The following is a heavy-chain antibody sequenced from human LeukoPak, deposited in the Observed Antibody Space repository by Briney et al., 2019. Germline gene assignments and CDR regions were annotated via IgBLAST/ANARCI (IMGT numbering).Heavy chain of an antibody. CDR1: GGSFSGYY. J-gene: IGHJ4*02. D-gene: IGHD6-13*01. CDR2: INHSGST. Sequence: SETLSLTCAVYGGSFSGYYWSWIRQPPGKGLEWIGEINHSGSTNYNPSLKSRVTISVDTSKNQFSLKLSSVTAADTAVYYCARGIPRQYSRSWYNYWGQGTLVTVSS. CDR3: ARGIPRQYSRSWYNY. V-gene: IGHV4-34*01.